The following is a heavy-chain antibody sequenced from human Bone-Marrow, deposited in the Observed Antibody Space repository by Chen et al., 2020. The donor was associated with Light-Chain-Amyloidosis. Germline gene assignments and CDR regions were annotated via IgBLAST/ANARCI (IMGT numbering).Heavy chain of an antibody. J-gene: IGHJ4*02. CDR1: GYTFTSYD. D-gene: IGHD6-19*01. CDR2: MNPNSGNT. V-gene: IGHV1-8*01. CDR3: ARGSPGPRDSSGWYPIDY. Sequence: QVQLVQSGAEVKKPGASVKVSCKASGYTFTSYDIHWVRQATGQGLEWMGWMNPNSGNTGYAQKFQGRVTMTRNTSISTAYMELSSLRSEDTAVYYCARGSPGPRDSSGWYPIDYWGQGTLVTVSS.